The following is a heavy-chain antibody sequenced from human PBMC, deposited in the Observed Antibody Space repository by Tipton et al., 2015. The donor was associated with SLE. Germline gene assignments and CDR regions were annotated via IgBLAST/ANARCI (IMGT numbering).Heavy chain of an antibody. V-gene: IGHV4-34*01. CDR1: GWSLREYQ. J-gene: IGHJ4*02. D-gene: IGHD2-8*01. CDR2: ITLGGAT. CDR3: TMRRPQVWSFDY. Sequence: TPSLTCAVYGWSLREYQWSWVRQSPGKGPEWIGGITLGGATDYNPSLKSRVAISVDTSKNHFSLRLTSLTAADTAVYYCTMRRPQVWSFDYWGQGNLLTVSS.